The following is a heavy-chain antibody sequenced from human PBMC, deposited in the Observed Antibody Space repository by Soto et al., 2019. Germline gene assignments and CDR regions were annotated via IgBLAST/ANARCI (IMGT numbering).Heavy chain of an antibody. CDR3: AREDSDGYNIFDT. CDR1: GDSVSSNSAA. Sequence: SQTLSLTCAISGDSVSSNSAAWNWIRQSPSRGLEWLGRAYFRSEWYYDYALSLKSRMSINPDTSKNQFSLLLYSVTPEDTAVYYCAREDSDGYNIFDTWGQGTLVTVSS. CDR2: AYFRSEWYY. D-gene: IGHD5-12*01. J-gene: IGHJ4*02. V-gene: IGHV6-1*01.